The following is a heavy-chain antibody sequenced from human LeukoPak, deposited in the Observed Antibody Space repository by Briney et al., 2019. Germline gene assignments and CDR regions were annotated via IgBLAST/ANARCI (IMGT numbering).Heavy chain of an antibody. CDR3: AKDMSFGDYSDDY. CDR1: GFXFSSYA. V-gene: IGHV3-23*01. D-gene: IGHD4-17*01. Sequence: PGGSLRLSCAASGFXFSSYAISWVRQAPGTGQEWVSDIGGSGGTTYYADSVKGRFTISRDNSKHTLYLQMNSLRAEDTAVYYCAKDMSFGDYSDDYWGQGTLVTVSS. J-gene: IGHJ4*02. CDR2: IGGSGGTT.